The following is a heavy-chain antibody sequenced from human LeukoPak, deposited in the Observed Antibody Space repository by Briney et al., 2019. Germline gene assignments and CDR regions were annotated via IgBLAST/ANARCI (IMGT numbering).Heavy chain of an antibody. CDR3: ATRYSTSSIHPVRFDY. J-gene: IGHJ4*02. D-gene: IGHD6-6*01. Sequence: SETLSLTCTVSGGSISNHFCSWIRQPAGRGLEWIGRIYTSGSTNYNSSLKSRVTMSVDTSKNLFSLKLSSVTAADTAVYYCATRYSTSSIHPVRFDYWGQGTLVTVSS. CDR2: IYTSGST. V-gene: IGHV4-4*07. CDR1: GGSISNHF.